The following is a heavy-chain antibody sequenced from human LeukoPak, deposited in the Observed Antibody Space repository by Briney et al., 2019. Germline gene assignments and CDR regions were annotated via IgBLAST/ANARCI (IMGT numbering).Heavy chain of an antibody. J-gene: IGHJ4*02. D-gene: IGHD1-26*01. Sequence: PGGSLRLSCATSGFTFNIYGMSWVRQAPGKGLEWVSGISGGGASRFYADSVKGRFTISRDNSKNTLYLQMNSLRADDTAVYYCAKDGEWDQVGASFSFDSWGQGTLVTVSS. CDR3: AKDGEWDQVGASFSFDS. V-gene: IGHV3-23*01. CDR1: GFTFNIYG. CDR2: ISGGGASR.